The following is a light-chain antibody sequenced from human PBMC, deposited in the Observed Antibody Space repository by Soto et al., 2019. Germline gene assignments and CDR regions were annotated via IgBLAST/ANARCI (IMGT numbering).Light chain of an antibody. Sequence: DIQLTQSPSTLSAAVGDSVTITCRASQNIRNLLAWYQQKPGKAPKPLIFDASTLKTGVPSRFGGSGSGAEFNFTITGLQPDDFATYFCQQYYTYPTFGQGTRLEIK. V-gene: IGKV1-5*01. CDR3: QQYYTYPT. CDR2: DAS. CDR1: QNIRNL. J-gene: IGKJ5*01.